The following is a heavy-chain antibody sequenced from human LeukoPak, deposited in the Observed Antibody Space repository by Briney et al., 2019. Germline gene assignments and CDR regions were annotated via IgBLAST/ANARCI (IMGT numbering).Heavy chain of an antibody. CDR3: ARRSYYDSSGYYSH. V-gene: IGHV4-39*01. J-gene: IGHJ4*02. Sequence: SETLSLTCTVSGGSISSSSYYWGWIRQPPGKGLEWIGSIYYSGSTYYNPSLKSRVTISVDTPKNQFSLKLSSVTAADTAVYYCARRSYYDSSGYYSHWGQGTLVTVSS. CDR2: IYYSGST. CDR1: GGSISSSSYY. D-gene: IGHD3-22*01.